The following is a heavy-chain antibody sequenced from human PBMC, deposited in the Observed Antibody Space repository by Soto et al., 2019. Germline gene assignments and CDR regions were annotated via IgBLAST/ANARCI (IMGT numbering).Heavy chain of an antibody. CDR3: ATLSGGGYCSGGSCYSPYYFDY. CDR2: IYYSGST. V-gene: IGHV4-59*06. J-gene: IGHJ4*02. Sequence: PSETLSLTCTVSGGSISSYYWSWIRQHPGKGLEWIGYIYYSGSTYYNPSLKSRVTISVDTSKNQFSLKLSSVTAADTAVYYCATLSGGGYCSGGSCYSPYYFDYWGQGTLVTVSS. CDR1: GGSISSYY. D-gene: IGHD2-15*01.